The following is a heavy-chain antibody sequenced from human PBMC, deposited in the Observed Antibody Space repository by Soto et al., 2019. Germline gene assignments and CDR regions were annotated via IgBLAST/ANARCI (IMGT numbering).Heavy chain of an antibody. D-gene: IGHD6-13*01. J-gene: IGHJ4*02. CDR2: ISSSGSTK. CDR1: GFTFSSYE. CDR3: ARAQGYSSSWYNY. Sequence: GGSLRLSCEGSGFTFSSYEMNWVRQAPGKGLEWVSYISSSGSTKNYADSVKGRFTISRDNVKNSLYLQMNSLRAEDTAVYYCARAQGYSSSWYNYWGQGTLVTVSS. V-gene: IGHV3-48*03.